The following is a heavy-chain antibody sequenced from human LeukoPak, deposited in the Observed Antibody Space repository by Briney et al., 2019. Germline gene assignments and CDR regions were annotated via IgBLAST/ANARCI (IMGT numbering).Heavy chain of an antibody. Sequence: GSLRLSCAASGFTFSSYSMNWARQAPGKGLEWVSSISSSSSYIYYADSVKGRFTISRDNAKNSLYLQMNSLRAEDTAVYYCAKGYCSSTSCNYFDYWGQGTLVTVSS. CDR3: AKGYCSSTSCNYFDY. J-gene: IGHJ4*02. CDR2: ISSSSSYI. D-gene: IGHD2-2*01. V-gene: IGHV3-21*04. CDR1: GFTFSSYS.